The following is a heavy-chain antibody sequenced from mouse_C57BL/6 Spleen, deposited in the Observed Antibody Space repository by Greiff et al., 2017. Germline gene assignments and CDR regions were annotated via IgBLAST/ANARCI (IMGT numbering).Heavy chain of an antibody. CDR3: ARSRTGAWFAY. D-gene: IGHD1-1*02. V-gene: IGHV1-61*01. CDR1: GYTFTSYW. J-gene: IGHJ3*01. CDR2: IYPSDSET. Sequence: QVQLQQPGAELVRPGSSVKLSCKASGYTFTSYWMDWVKQRPGQGLEWIGNIYPSDSETHYNQKFKDKATLTVDKSSSTAYMQLSSLTSEDSAVYYCARSRTGAWFAYWGQGTLVTVSA.